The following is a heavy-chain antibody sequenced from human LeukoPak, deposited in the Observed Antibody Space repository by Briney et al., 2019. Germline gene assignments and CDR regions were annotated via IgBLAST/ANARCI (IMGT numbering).Heavy chain of an antibody. CDR1: GGSFSGYY. Sequence: SETLSLTCAVYGGSFSGYYWSWVRQPPGKGLEWIGEINHSGSTNFNPSLKSRGTISVDTSKNQFSLKLSSVTAADTAVYYCARTNPEYYDYVWGSYRPGAFDIWGQGTMVTVSS. J-gene: IGHJ3*02. CDR3: ARTNPEYYDYVWGSYRPGAFDI. CDR2: INHSGST. V-gene: IGHV4-34*01. D-gene: IGHD3-16*02.